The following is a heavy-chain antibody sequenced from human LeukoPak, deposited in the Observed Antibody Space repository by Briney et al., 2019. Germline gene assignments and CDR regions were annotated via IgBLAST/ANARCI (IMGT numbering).Heavy chain of an antibody. CDR2: IYTSGST. V-gene: IGHV4-4*07. Sequence: SETLSLTCTVSGGSISSYNWSWIRQPAGKGLEWIGRIYTSGSTNYNPSLKSRVTMSVDTSKNQFSLKLSSVTAADTAVYYCASGYYDSSGYPYWGQGTLVTVSS. D-gene: IGHD3-22*01. J-gene: IGHJ4*02. CDR1: GGSISSYN. CDR3: ASGYYDSSGYPY.